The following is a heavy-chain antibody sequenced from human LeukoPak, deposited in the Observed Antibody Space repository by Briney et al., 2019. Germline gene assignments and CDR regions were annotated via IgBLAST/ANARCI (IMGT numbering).Heavy chain of an antibody. J-gene: IGHJ4*02. D-gene: IGHD6-19*01. CDR1: GFTFNTYA. CDR2: ISASGGST. CDR3: AICRSAWYSGLDY. V-gene: IGHV3-23*01. Sequence: PGGSLRLSCAASGFTFNTYAMTWVRQAPGKALEWVSTISASGGSTYYADSVKGRFTISRDNSKNTLYLQMNSLRAEDTAVYYCAICRSAWYSGLDYWGQGTLVAVSA.